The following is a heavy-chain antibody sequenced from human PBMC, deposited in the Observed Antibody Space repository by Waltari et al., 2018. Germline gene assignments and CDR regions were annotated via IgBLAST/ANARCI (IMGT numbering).Heavy chain of an antibody. V-gene: IGHV3-23*01. CDR1: GFTLSSYA. CDR3: AKDPHSSGWYIGDY. D-gene: IGHD6-19*01. J-gene: IGHJ4*02. Sequence: EVQLLESGGGLVQPGGSLRLSCAASGFTLSSYAMSWVRQAPGKGLEWVSAISGRCGSTYYADAVEGRFSISRDNSKNPLYLQMNSLRAEDTAVYYWAKDPHSSGWYIGDYWGQGTLVTVSS. CDR2: ISGRCGST.